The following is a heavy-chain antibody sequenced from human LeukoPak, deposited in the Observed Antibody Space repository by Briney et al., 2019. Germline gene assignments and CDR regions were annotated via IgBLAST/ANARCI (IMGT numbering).Heavy chain of an antibody. V-gene: IGHV3-53*01. CDR2: IYSGGST. J-gene: IGHJ4*02. Sequence: GRSLRLSCAASGFTFSSNYMSWVRQAPGKGLEWVSVIYSGGSTYYADSVKGRFTISRDNSKNTLYLQMNSLRAEDTAVYYCARGSIIAPPGDYWGQGTLVTVSS. D-gene: IGHD2-15*01. CDR1: GFTFSSNY. CDR3: ARGSIIAPPGDY.